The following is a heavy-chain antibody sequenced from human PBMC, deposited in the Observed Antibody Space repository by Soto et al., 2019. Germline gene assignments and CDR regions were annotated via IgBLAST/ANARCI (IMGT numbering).Heavy chain of an antibody. V-gene: IGHV4-39*01. D-gene: IGHD5-12*01. J-gene: IGHJ4*02. CDR2: IYYSGST. CDR1: GGTISSSSYY. CDR3: ASRDGYNYNFDY. Sequence: SETLSLTCTVSGGTISSSSYYWGWIRQPPGKGLEWIGSIYYSGSTHYNPSLKSRVTISVDTSKNQFSLKLSSVTAADTAVYYCASRDGYNYNFDYWGQGTLVTVSS.